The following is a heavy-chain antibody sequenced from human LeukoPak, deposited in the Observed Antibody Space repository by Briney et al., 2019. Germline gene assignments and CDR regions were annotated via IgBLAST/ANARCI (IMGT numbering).Heavy chain of an antibody. CDR2: IYYSGST. Sequence: PSETLSLTCTVSGGSISSHYWSWIRQPPGKGLEWIGYIYYSGSTNYNPSLKSRVTISVDTSKNQFSLKLSSVTAADTAVYYCARTPYYDSFDAFDIWGQGTMVIVSS. CDR1: GGSISSHY. J-gene: IGHJ3*02. V-gene: IGHV4-59*11. D-gene: IGHD3-22*01. CDR3: ARTPYYDSFDAFDI.